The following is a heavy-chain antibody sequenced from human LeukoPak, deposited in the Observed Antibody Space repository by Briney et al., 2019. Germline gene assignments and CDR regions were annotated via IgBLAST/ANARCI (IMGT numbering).Heavy chain of an antibody. Sequence: ASVKVSCKASGYTFTGYYMHWVRQAPGQGLEWIGGINPNSGGTNYAQKFQGRVTMTRDTSISTAYMELSRLRSDDTAVYYCARIASDSGYDLEYYFDYWGQGTLVTVSS. D-gene: IGHD5-12*01. CDR1: GYTFTGYY. CDR3: ARIASDSGYDLEYYFDY. V-gene: IGHV1-2*02. CDR2: INPNSGGT. J-gene: IGHJ4*02.